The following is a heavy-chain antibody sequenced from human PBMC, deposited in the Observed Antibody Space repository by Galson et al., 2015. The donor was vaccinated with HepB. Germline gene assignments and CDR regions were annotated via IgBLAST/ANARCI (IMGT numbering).Heavy chain of an antibody. CDR3: ARVSSFWSGSGSYAFDI. CDR2: IYSGGST. CDR1: GFTVSSNY. Sequence: SLRLSCAASGFTVSSNYMSWVRQAPGKGLEWVSVIYSGGSTYYADSVKGRFTISRHNSKNTLYLQMNSLRAEDTAVYYGARVSSFWSGSGSYAFDIWGQGTMVTVSS. J-gene: IGHJ3*02. V-gene: IGHV3-53*04. D-gene: IGHD3-10*01.